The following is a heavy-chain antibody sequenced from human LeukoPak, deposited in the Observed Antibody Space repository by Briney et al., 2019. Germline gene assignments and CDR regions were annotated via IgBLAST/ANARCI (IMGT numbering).Heavy chain of an antibody. D-gene: IGHD1-26*01. CDR3: ARGGSYYDS. CDR2: IFYSGTT. V-gene: IGHV4-59*01. CDR1: GGSPSIYY. Sequence: PSENLSLTCTVSGGSPSIYYWSWIRQPPGKGLEWIGYIFYSGTTNYNPSLKSRVIISVDTSKSQFSLKLSSVTAADTAVYYCARGGSYYDSWGQGTLVTVSS. J-gene: IGHJ4*02.